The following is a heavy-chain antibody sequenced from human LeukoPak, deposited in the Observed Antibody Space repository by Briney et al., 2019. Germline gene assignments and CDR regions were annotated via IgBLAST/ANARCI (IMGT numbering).Heavy chain of an antibody. V-gene: IGHV4-59*01. J-gene: IGHJ4*02. D-gene: IGHD1-7*01. CDR1: GGPISSYY. CDR3: AAGNLNWNYLAYFDY. Sequence: PSETLSLTCTVSGGPISSYYWSWIPQPPGKGLEWIGHIYYSGSTNYNPSLKSRVTISVDTSKNQFSLKLSSVTAADTAVYYCAAGNLNWNYLAYFDYWGQGTLVTVSS. CDR2: IYYSGST.